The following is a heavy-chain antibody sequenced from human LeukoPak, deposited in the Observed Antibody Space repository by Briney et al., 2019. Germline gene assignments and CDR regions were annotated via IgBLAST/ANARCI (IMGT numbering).Heavy chain of an antibody. V-gene: IGHV3-33*08. CDR1: GFTLSSYA. D-gene: IGHD3-10*01. J-gene: IGHJ6*02. CDR3: ARLYGSGSYSGMDV. CDR2: IRYDGSSK. Sequence: PGGSLRLSCVASGFTLSSYAMHWVRRAPGKGLEWVAFIRYDGSSKYYADSVKGRFTISRDNAKNSLYLRMNSLRAEDTAVYYCARLYGSGSYSGMDVWGQGTTVTVSS.